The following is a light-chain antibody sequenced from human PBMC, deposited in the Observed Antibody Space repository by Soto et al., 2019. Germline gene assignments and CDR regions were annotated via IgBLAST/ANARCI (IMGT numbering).Light chain of an antibody. Sequence: IVMTQSPATLSVSPGERATLSCRASQSVSSYLAWYQQKPGQSPRLLIYDASNRATGIPARFSGSGSGTDFTLTINSLQSEDFAVYYCQHYANWPLTFGGGTKVDIK. J-gene: IGKJ4*01. CDR1: QSVSSY. CDR3: QHYANWPLT. V-gene: IGKV3D-15*01. CDR2: DAS.